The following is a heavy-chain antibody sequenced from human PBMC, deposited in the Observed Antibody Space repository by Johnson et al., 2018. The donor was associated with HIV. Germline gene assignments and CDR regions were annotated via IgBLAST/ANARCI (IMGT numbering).Heavy chain of an antibody. D-gene: IGHD3-22*01. CDR3: AKRSPDYYDPGGAFDI. Sequence: VLLVESGGGLVQPGGSRRLSCAASGFTFSSYAMSWVRQAPGKGLEWVSSISGSGGSTYYADSVKGRFTISRDNSKNTLYLQMNSLRAEDTAVYYCAKRSPDYYDPGGAFDIWGQGTTVTVSS. V-gene: IGHV3-23*04. J-gene: IGHJ3*02. CDR2: ISGSGGST. CDR1: GFTFSSYA.